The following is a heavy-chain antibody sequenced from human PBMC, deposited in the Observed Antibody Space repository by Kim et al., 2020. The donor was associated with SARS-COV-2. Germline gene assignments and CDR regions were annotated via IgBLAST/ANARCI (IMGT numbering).Heavy chain of an antibody. CDR3: ARDTRDYYGMDV. CDR1: GFTFSSHG. Sequence: GGSLRLSCAASGFTFSSHGMHWVRQAPGKGPEWVAVIWYDGSNTYYADSVKGRFTISRDNSKNTLYLQMNSLRAEDTAVYYCARDTRDYYGMDVWGQGTT. J-gene: IGHJ6*02. V-gene: IGHV3-33*01. CDR2: IWYDGSNT.